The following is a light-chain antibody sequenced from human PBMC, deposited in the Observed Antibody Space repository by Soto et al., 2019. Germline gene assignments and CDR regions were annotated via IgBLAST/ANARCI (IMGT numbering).Light chain of an antibody. Sequence: QSVLTQPASVSGSPGQSITISCTGTSSDVGSYDYVSWYQQHPGKAPNLIIYEVTDRPSGVSNRFSGSKSGNTASLTISGLQAEDEADYYCSSFTSTSTRLFGSGTK. CDR1: SSDVGSYDY. CDR2: EVT. J-gene: IGLJ1*01. CDR3: SSFTSTSTRL. V-gene: IGLV2-14*01.